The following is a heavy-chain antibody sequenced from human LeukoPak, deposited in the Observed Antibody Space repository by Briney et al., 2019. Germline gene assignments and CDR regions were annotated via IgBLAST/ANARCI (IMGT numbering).Heavy chain of an antibody. D-gene: IGHD3-10*01. CDR3: ARGGTMVRGVLDAFDI. CDR1: GYTFTGYY. CDR2: INPNSGGT. Sequence: ASVKVSCKASGYTFTGYYMHWVRQAPGQGLEWMGWINPNSGGTNYAQKFQGWVTMTRDTSISTAYMELSRLRSDDTAVYYCARGGTMVRGVLDAFDIWGQGTMVTVSS. V-gene: IGHV1-2*04. J-gene: IGHJ3*02.